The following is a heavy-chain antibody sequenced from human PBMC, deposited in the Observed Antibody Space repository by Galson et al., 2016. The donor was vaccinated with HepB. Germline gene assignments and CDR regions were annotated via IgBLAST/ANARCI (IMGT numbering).Heavy chain of an antibody. D-gene: IGHD5-12*01. J-gene: IGHJ4*02. CDR1: GFTFSSYG. V-gene: IGHV3-30*03. CDR3: VREVDGSFDY. CDR2: ISYDGSNK. Sequence: SLRLSCAASGFTFSSYGMHWVRQAPGKGLEWVAVISYDGSNKYYADSVKGRFTISRENAKNSLFLQMDNLRAGDTAVYYCVREVDGSFDYWGQGTRVTVSS.